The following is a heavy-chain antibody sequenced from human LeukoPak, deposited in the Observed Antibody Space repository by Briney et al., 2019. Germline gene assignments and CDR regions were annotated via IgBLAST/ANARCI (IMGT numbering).Heavy chain of an antibody. D-gene: IGHD3-10*01. CDR1: GFTFSSYS. CDR3: AKDMVSMVRGGAFDI. Sequence: PGGSLRLSCAASGFTFSSYSMNWVRQAPGKGLEWVSSISSSSSYIYYADSVKGRFTISRDNAKNSLYLQMNSLRAEDTALYYCAKDMVSMVRGGAFDIWGQGTMVTVSS. CDR2: ISSSSSYI. V-gene: IGHV3-21*04. J-gene: IGHJ3*02.